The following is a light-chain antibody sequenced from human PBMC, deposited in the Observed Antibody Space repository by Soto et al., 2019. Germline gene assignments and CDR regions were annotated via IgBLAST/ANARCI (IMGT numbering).Light chain of an antibody. J-gene: IGLJ2*01. CDR2: DVS. V-gene: IGLV2-14*01. Sequence: QSALTQPASVSGSPGQSITISCTGTSSDVGGYNYVSWYQQHPGKAPKLMIYDVSNRPSGVSIRFSGSKSGNTASLTISGLQAEDEADYYCSSYTSSSTLGFGGVTKVTVL. CDR3: SSYTSSSTLG. CDR1: SSDVGGYNY.